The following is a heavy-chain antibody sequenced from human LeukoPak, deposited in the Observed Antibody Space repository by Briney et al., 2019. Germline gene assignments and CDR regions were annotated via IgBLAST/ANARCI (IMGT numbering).Heavy chain of an antibody. Sequence: ASVKVSCKASGYTFTSYDINWVRQATGQGLEWMGWMNPNSGNTGYAQKFQGRVTMTRNTSISTAYMELSSLRSEDTAVYYCARRDGYGDYFWFDPWGQGTLVTVSS. CDR1: GYTFTSYD. V-gene: IGHV1-8*01. J-gene: IGHJ5*02. CDR2: MNPNSGNT. CDR3: ARRDGYGDYFWFDP. D-gene: IGHD4-17*01.